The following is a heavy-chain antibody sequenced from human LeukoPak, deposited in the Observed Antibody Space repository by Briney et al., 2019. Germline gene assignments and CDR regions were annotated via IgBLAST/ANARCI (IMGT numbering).Heavy chain of an antibody. CDR3: ARESFPALDY. CDR2: ISSSSSTI. J-gene: IGHJ4*02. CDR1: GFTFSSYS. Sequence: PGGSLRLSCAASGFTFSSYSMNWVRQAPGKGLEWVSYISSSSSTIYYADSVKGRFTISRDNAKNSLYLQMNSLRAEDTAVYYCARESFPALDYWGQGTLVTVSS. V-gene: IGHV3-48*01.